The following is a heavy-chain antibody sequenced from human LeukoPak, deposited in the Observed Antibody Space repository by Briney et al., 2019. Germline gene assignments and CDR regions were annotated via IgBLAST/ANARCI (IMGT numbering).Heavy chain of an antibody. J-gene: IGHJ6*03. CDR3: ARDQRVSTSTWYYYYYMDV. Sequence: PGGSLRLSCAASGFTFSSYEMNWVRQAPGKGLEWVSYISSSGSTIYYADSVKGRFTISRDNAKNSLYLQMNSLRAEDTAVYYCARDQRVSTSTWYYYYYMDVWGKGTTVTISS. CDR1: GFTFSSYE. CDR2: ISSSGSTI. D-gene: IGHD2-2*01. V-gene: IGHV3-48*03.